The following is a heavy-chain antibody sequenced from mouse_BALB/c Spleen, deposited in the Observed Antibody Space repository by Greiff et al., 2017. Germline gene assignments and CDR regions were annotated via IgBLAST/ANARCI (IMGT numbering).Heavy chain of an antibody. Sequence: VMLVESGPGLVAPSQSLSITCTVSGFSLTGYGVNWVRQPPGKGLEWLGMIWGDGSTDFNSALKSRLSISKDNSKSQVFLKMNSLQTDDTARYYCARETYYGNYGFAYWGQGTLVTVSA. CDR3: ARETYYGNYGFAY. J-gene: IGHJ3*01. D-gene: IGHD2-10*01. CDR2: IWGDGST. V-gene: IGHV2-6-7*01. CDR1: GFSLTGYG.